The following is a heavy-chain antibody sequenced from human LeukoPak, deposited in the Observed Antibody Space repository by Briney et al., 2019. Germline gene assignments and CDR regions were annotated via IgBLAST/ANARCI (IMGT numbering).Heavy chain of an antibody. CDR1: GFTFSSYA. CDR2: ISYDGSNK. V-gene: IGHV3-30-3*01. J-gene: IGHJ4*02. D-gene: IGHD3-3*01. Sequence: GGSLRLSCAASGFTFSSYAMHWVRQAPGKGLEWVAVISYDGSNKYYADSVKGRFTISRDNSKNTLYLQMNSLRAEDTAVYYCARAQGTYYDFWSGDYWGQGTLVTVSS. CDR3: ARAQGTYYDFWSGDY.